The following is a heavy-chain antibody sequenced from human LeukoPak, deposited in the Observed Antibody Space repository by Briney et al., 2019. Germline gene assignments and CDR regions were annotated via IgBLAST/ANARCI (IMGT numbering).Heavy chain of an antibody. J-gene: IGHJ3*02. Sequence: EASVTVSCKASGYTFTVYYMHWVRQAPGQGLGWMGWINPNSGGTNYAQKFQGRVTMTRDTSISTAYMELSRLRSDDTAVYYCARAHGVAPDDAFDIWGQGTMVTVSS. V-gene: IGHV1-2*02. CDR1: GYTFTVYY. CDR3: ARAHGVAPDDAFDI. CDR2: INPNSGGT. D-gene: IGHD2-15*01.